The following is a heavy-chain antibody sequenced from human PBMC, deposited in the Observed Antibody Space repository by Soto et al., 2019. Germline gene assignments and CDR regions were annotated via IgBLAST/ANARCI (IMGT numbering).Heavy chain of an antibody. CDR1: GFTFSSYA. D-gene: IGHD6-13*01. Sequence: GGSLRLSCSASGFTFSSYAMHWVRQAPGKGLEYVSAISSKGGSTYYADSVKGRFTISRDNSKNTLYLQMSSLRAEDTAVYYCVKDGGAAAGTFSFDYWGQGTLVTVSS. CDR3: VKDGGAAAGTFSFDY. V-gene: IGHV3-64D*08. CDR2: ISSKGGST. J-gene: IGHJ4*02.